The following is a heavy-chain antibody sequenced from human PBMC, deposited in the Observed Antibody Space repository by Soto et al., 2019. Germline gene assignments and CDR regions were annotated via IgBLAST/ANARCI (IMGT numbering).Heavy chain of an antibody. V-gene: IGHV4-39*01. Sequence: QLQLQESGPGLVKPSETLSLTCTVSGGSISSSSYYWGWIRQPPGKGLEWIGSIYYSGSTYYNPSLKSRVTISVDTSKNQFSLKLSSVTAADTAVYYCARIPAALYYFDCWGQGTLVTVSS. CDR3: ARIPAALYYFDC. CDR2: IYYSGST. J-gene: IGHJ4*02. D-gene: IGHD2-2*01. CDR1: GGSISSSSYY.